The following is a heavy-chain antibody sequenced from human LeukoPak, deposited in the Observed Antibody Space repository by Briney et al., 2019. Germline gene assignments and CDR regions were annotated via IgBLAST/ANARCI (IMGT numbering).Heavy chain of an antibody. Sequence: ASVKVSCKASGYTFTGYYMHWVRQPPGQGLEWMGWINPNSGGTNYAQKFQGRVTMTRDTSISTAYMELSRLRSDDTAVYYCARAAYSNYDWFDPWGQGTLVTVSS. CDR2: INPNSGGT. V-gene: IGHV1-2*02. CDR1: GYTFTGYY. CDR3: ARAAYSNYDWFDP. D-gene: IGHD4-11*01. J-gene: IGHJ5*02.